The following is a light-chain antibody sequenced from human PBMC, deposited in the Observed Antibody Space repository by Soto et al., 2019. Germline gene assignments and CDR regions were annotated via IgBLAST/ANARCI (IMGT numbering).Light chain of an antibody. CDR2: GAS. Sequence: EIVMTQSPATLSVSPGERATLSCRASQSVSSNLAWYHQKPGQAPRLLIYGASTRATGIPARFSGSGSGTEFTLTISSLQSEDFEVYYCQQYNNWHTFGQGNKVEIK. CDR3: QQYNNWHT. CDR1: QSVSSN. V-gene: IGKV3-15*01. J-gene: IGKJ1*01.